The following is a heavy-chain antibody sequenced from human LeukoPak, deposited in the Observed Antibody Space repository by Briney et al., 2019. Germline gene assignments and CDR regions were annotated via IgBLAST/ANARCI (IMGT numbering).Heavy chain of an antibody. CDR2: INPNSGGT. J-gene: IGHJ4*02. V-gene: IGHV1-2*02. CDR3: ARVGVAAAGGFNY. Sequence: VASVKVSCKASGYTFTGYYMHWVRQAPGQGLEWMGWINPNSGGTNYAQKFQGRVTMTRDTSISTAYMELSGLRSDDTAVYYCARVGVAAAGGFNYWGQGTLVTVSS. D-gene: IGHD6-13*01. CDR1: GYTFTGYY.